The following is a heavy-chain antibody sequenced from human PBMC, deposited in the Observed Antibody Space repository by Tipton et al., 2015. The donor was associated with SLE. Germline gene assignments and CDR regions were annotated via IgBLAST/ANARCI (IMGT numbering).Heavy chain of an antibody. CDR2: INHSGST. CDR1: GGSFSGYY. CDR3: ARGPGIERNYYYYYYMDV. V-gene: IGHV4-34*01. Sequence: LRLSCAVYGGSFSGYYWSWIRQTPGEGLEWIGEINHSGSTNYNPSLKSRVTISVDTSKNQFSLKLGSVTAADTAMYYCARGPGIERNYYYYYYMDVWGKGTTVTVSS. J-gene: IGHJ6*03. D-gene: IGHD3-10*01.